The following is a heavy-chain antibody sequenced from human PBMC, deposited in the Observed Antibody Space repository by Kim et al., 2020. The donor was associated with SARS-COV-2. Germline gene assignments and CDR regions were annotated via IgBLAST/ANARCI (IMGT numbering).Heavy chain of an antibody. CDR3: ARGFVYYYDSSGYYLDY. J-gene: IGHJ4*02. CDR1: GGSISSSSYY. D-gene: IGHD3-22*01. Sequence: SETLSLTCTVSGGSISSSSYYWGWIRQPPGKGLEWIGSIYYSGSTYYNPSLKSRVTISVDTSKNQFSLKLSSVTAADTAVYYCARGFVYYYDSSGYYLDYWGQGTLVTVSS. V-gene: IGHV4-39*07. CDR2: IYYSGST.